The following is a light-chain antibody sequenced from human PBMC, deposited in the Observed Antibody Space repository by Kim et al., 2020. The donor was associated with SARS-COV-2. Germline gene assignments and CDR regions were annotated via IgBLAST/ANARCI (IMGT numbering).Light chain of an antibody. Sequence: LSGGKTAALACKESESIRSKLLTWYQQEHGQDPRLLVYEACKRGAGSPDRFSGSGSGTDFTLTISRPEPEDFAMYYCQQYGSSPYSFGQGTKLEI. CDR3: QQYGSSPYS. J-gene: IGKJ2*03. CDR2: EAC. CDR1: ESIRSKL. V-gene: IGKV3-20*01.